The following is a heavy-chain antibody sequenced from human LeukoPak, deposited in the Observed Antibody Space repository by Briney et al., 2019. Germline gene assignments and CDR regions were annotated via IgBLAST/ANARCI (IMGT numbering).Heavy chain of an antibody. J-gene: IGHJ6*02. CDR2: ISSSGSTI. Sequence: AGGSLRLSCAASGFTFSSYEMNWVRQAPGKGLEWVSYISSSGSTIYYADSVKGRFTISRDNAKNSLYLQMNSLRAEDTAVYYCAREMYSSGWYYYGMDVWGQGTTVTVSS. D-gene: IGHD6-19*01. CDR3: AREMYSSGWYYYGMDV. V-gene: IGHV3-48*03. CDR1: GFTFSSYE.